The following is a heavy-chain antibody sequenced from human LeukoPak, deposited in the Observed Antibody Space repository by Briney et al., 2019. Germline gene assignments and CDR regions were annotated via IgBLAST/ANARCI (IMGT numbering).Heavy chain of an antibody. CDR3: AREGGPYRPLDY. V-gene: IGHV3-7*05. J-gene: IGHJ4*02. CDR2: IKPDGSET. CDR1: KFTFSDYW. Sequence: QGGSLRLSCAASKFTFSDYWMSWVRQAPGKGLEWVATIKPDGSETYYVDSVKGQITISRDNAKDSLYLHMNSLRAEDTAVYYCAREGGPYRPLDYSGQGTLVTVSS.